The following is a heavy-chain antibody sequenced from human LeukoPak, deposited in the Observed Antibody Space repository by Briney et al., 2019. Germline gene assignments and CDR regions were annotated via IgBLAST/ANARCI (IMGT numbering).Heavy chain of an antibody. CDR2: INHSGST. D-gene: IGHD1-7*01. CDR3: ARGHYAGTTS. CDR1: GGSFSGYY. V-gene: IGHV4-34*01. Sequence: SETLSLTCAVYGGSFSGYYWSWIRQPPGNGLEWIGEINHSGSTNYNPSLKSRVTISVDTSKNQFSLKLSSVTAADTAVYYCARGHYAGTTSWGQGTLVTVSS. J-gene: IGHJ4*02.